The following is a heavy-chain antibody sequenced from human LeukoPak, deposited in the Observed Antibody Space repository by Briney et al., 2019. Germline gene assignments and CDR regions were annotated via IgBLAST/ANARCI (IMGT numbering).Heavy chain of an antibody. V-gene: IGHV7-4-1*02. CDR2: INTNTGNP. J-gene: IGHJ6*03. CDR1: GYTFTSYA. D-gene: IGHD2-2*01. Sequence: ASVKVSCKASGYTFTSYAMNWVRQAPGQGLEWMGWINTNTGNPTYAQGFTGRFVFSLDTSVSTAYLQISSLKAEDTAVYYCARGGGGAGDVVVPAATSYYYYYMDVWGKGTTVTVSS. CDR3: ARGGGGAGDVVVPAATSYYYYYMDV.